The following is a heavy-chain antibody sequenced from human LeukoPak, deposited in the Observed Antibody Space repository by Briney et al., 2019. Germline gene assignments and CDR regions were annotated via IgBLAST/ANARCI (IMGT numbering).Heavy chain of an antibody. Sequence: ASVTVSFTSSGYTFTVYYMHWVRQAPGQGLEWMGWINPNSGDTNYAHNFQGRVTMTRDTSINTAYMELSSLRSDDTAVYYCARVKWAAANDWGQGTLVTGSS. CDR3: ARVKWAAAND. J-gene: IGHJ1*01. D-gene: IGHD6-13*01. V-gene: IGHV1-2*02. CDR1: GYTFTVYY. CDR2: INPNSGDT.